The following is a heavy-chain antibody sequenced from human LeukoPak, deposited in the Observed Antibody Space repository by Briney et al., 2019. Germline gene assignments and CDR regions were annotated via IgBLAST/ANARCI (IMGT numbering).Heavy chain of an antibody. D-gene: IGHD2-2*01. CDR1: GFPFSSYG. J-gene: IGHJ4*02. CDR2: IWYDGSNK. V-gene: IGHV3-33*01. Sequence: GRSLRLSCAASGFPFSSYGMHWVRQAPGKGLQWVAVIWYDGSNKYYADSVKGRFTISRDNSKNTLDLQMNSLRAEDTAVYYCARGGTVPAARTFDYWGQGTLVTVSS. CDR3: ARGGTVPAARTFDY.